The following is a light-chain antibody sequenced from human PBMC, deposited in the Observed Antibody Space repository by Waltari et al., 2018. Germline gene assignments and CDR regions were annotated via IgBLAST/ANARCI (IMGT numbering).Light chain of an antibody. CDR3: QSYDTSLSVV. Sequence: QSVLTQPPSVSVAPGQRFTISCTGSGSNIGAGYDVHWYQQLPRAAPKPLIYGSTSRPLGVPARFFGSTSGTSASLAITGLQAEDEADYYCQSYDTSLSVVFGGGTKLTVL. J-gene: IGLJ3*02. CDR1: GSNIGAGYD. V-gene: IGLV1-40*01. CDR2: GST.